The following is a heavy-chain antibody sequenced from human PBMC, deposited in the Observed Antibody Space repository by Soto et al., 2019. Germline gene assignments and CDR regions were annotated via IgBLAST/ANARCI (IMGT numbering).Heavy chain of an antibody. CDR3: ASLGKPWNDQETFDY. Sequence: PSETLSLTCTVSGGSISSSSYYWGWIRQPPGKGLEWIGSIYYSGSTYYNPSLKSRVTISVDTSKNQFSLKLSSVTAADTAVYYCASLGKPWNDQETFDYWGQGTLVTVSS. CDR2: IYYSGST. CDR1: GGSISSSSYY. J-gene: IGHJ4*02. V-gene: IGHV4-39*01. D-gene: IGHD1-1*01.